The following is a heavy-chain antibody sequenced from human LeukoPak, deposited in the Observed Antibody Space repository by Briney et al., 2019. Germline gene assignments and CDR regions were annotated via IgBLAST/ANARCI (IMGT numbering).Heavy chain of an antibody. CDR1: GYKFSGYY. V-gene: IGHV1-2*02. CDR3: AGDSSIAATRGYAFDI. Sequence: ASVKVSCKASGYKFSGYYVHLVRQATGQVLELVGWINPNSGGTNYAQKFQGRVTMTRDTSISTAYMELSRLRSDDTAVYYCAGDSSIAATRGYAFDIWGQGTMVTVSS. D-gene: IGHD6-6*01. J-gene: IGHJ3*02. CDR2: INPNSGGT.